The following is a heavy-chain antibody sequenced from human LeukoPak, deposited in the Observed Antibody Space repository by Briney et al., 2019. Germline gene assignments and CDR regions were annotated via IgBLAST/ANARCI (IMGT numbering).Heavy chain of an antibody. D-gene: IGHD3-22*01. V-gene: IGHV1-69*13. CDR1: GGTFSSYA. CDR3: ATPYYYDSSGYYDSPFDY. Sequence: SVKVSCKASGGTFSSYAISWVRQAPGQGLEWMGGIIPIFGTANYAQKFQGRVTITADESTSTAYMELSSLRSEDTAVYYCATPYYYDSSGYYDSPFDYWGQGTLVTVSS. CDR2: IIPIFGTA. J-gene: IGHJ4*02.